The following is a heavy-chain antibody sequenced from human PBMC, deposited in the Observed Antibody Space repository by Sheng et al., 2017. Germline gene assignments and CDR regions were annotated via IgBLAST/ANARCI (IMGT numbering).Heavy chain of an antibody. CDR1: GFTFSSYG. D-gene: IGHD3-22*01. CDR3: AKGPEYYYDSSGYEGAFDI. V-gene: IGHV3-30*18. J-gene: IGHJ3*02. CDR2: ISYDGSNK. Sequence: QVQLVESGGGVVQPGRSLRLSCAASGFTFSSYGMHWVRQAPGKGLEWVAVISYDGSNKYYADSVKGRFTISRDNSKNTLYLQMNSLRAEDTAVYYCAKGPEYYYDSSGYEGAFDIWGQGTMVTVSS.